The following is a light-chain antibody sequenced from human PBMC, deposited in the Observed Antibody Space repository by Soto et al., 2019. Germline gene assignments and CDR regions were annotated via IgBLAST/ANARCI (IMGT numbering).Light chain of an antibody. CDR2: QVT. Sequence: QSALTQPASVSGSPGQSITISSTGTSSDLAIYNYVSWYQQQPGKAPKLMMYQVTNRPSGVSNRFSGSRSGNTASLTISGLQAEDEADYYCSSYTDSSNYVFGTGTKVTVL. V-gene: IGLV2-14*01. CDR1: SSDLAIYNY. CDR3: SSYTDSSNYV. J-gene: IGLJ1*01.